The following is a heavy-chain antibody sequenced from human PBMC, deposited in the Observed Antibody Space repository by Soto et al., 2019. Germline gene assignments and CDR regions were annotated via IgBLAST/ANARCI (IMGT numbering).Heavy chain of an antibody. Sequence: QVQLVQSGTEVKKPGASVRVSCKASGYTFTTYGITWVRQAPGQGLEWMGWISAYNGNTNYAQKLQGRVTMTTDISTTTAYMELRRLRSAATAVYYCARLVVLTAPLHDHGIHVW. D-gene: IGHD2-21*02. CDR2: ISAYNGNT. CDR1: GYTFTTYG. J-gene: IGHJ6*01. V-gene: IGHV1-18*01. CDR3: ARLVVLTAPLHDHGIHV.